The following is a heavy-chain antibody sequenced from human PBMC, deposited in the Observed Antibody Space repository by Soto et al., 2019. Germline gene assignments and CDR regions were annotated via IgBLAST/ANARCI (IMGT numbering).Heavy chain of an antibody. Sequence: SETLSLTCAVYGGSFSGYYWSWIRQPPGKGLEWIGEINHSGSTNYNPSLKSRVTISVDTSKNQFSLKLSSVTAADTAVYYCARVHPGYYGSGRRIDYWGQGTLVTVSS. J-gene: IGHJ4*02. CDR2: INHSGST. V-gene: IGHV4-34*01. CDR3: ARVHPGYYGSGRRIDY. CDR1: GGSFSGYY. D-gene: IGHD3-10*01.